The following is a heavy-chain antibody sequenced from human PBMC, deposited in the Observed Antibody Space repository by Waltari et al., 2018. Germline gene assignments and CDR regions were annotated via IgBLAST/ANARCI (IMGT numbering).Heavy chain of an antibody. CDR1: GFTFNNSA. CDR3: ARDSQTAVTSFDY. CDR2: ISYDGSDK. D-gene: IGHD4-17*01. J-gene: IGHJ4*02. Sequence: QVYLEESGGGVVQPGRSLRLSCAVSGFTFNNSAMHWVRQAPGKGLEWVSLISYDGSDKYYADSVKGRFTISRDNSEHTLYLQMNSLRTEDTAIYYCARDSQTAVTSFDYWGQGTLVTVSS. V-gene: IGHV3-30*01.